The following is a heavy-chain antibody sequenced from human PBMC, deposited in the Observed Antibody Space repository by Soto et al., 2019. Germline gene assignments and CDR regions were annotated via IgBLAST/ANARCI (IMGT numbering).Heavy chain of an antibody. CDR1: GFSLTNGRMG. CDR3: ARMDGDYKYYGLDV. V-gene: IGHV2-26*01. Sequence: PTLVNPTETLTLTCSVSGFSLTNGRMGVSWIRQPPGKALEWLAHFFSDAERSYSTSMQSRLNMYKDSSGSQVVLTMTNMAPADTATYFCARMDGDYKYYGLDVWGHGIAVTVSS. CDR2: FFSDAER. J-gene: IGHJ6*02. D-gene: IGHD4-17*01.